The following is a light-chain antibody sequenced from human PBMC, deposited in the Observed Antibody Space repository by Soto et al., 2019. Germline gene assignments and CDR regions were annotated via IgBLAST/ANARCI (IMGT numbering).Light chain of an antibody. CDR2: EVS. J-gene: IGLJ2*01. CDR1: SSDVGSYNL. CDR3: CSYAGSSTFVV. V-gene: IGLV2-23*02. Sequence: QSVLTQPASVSGSPGQSITISCTGTSSDVGSYNLVSWYQQHPGKAPKLMIYEVSKRPSGVSNRFSGSKSGNTASLTISGLQAEDEADYHCCSYAGSSTFVVFGGGTKVTV.